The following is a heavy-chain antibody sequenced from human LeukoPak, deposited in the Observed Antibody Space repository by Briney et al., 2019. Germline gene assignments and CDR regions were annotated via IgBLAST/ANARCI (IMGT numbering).Heavy chain of an antibody. J-gene: IGHJ3*02. Sequence: PSGTLSLTCAVSGGSISSSNWWSWVRQPPGKGLEWIGEIYHSGSTNYNPSLKSRVTISVDTSKNQFSLSLSSVTAADTAVYYCARQGVSGGWTTDAFDIWGQGTMVTVSS. CDR3: ARQGVSGGWTTDAFDI. CDR1: GGSISSSNW. CDR2: IYHSGST. V-gene: IGHV4-4*02. D-gene: IGHD6-19*01.